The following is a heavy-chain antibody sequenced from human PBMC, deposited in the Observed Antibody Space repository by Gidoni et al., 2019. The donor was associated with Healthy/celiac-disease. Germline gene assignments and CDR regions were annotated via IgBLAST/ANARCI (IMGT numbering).Heavy chain of an antibody. V-gene: IGHV3-49*05. CDR1: GFTFGDYA. CDR2: IRRKAYGGTK. D-gene: IGHD6-19*01. Sequence: EVQLVESGGGLVKPGRSLRLSCTASGFTFGDYAMSWFRQAPGKGLEWVGFIRRKAYGGTKEYAAYVKGRFTISRDDSKSIAYRQMNSLKTEDTAVYYCTRGEESRPAYRSGWSYFDYWGQGTLVTVSS. CDR3: TRGEESRPAYRSGWSYFDY. J-gene: IGHJ4*02.